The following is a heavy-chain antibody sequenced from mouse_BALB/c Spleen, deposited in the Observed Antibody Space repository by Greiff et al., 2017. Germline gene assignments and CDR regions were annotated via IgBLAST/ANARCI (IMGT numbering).Heavy chain of an antibody. J-gene: IGHJ3*01. CDR2: ISYSGST. CDR3: ARGLRPEAWFAY. V-gene: IGHV3-2*02. Sequence: ESGPGLVKPSQSLSLTCTVTGYSITSDYAWNWIRQFPGNKLEWMGYISYSGSTSYNPSLKSRISITRDTSKNQFFLQLNSVTTEDTATYYCARGLRPEAWFAYWGQGTLVTVSA. D-gene: IGHD2-4*01. CDR1: GYSITSDYA.